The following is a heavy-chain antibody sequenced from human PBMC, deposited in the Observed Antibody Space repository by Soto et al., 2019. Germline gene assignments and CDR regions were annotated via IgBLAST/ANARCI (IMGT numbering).Heavy chain of an antibody. Sequence: GGSLRLSCAASGFTFSSYAMSWVRQAPGKGLEWVSAISGSGGSTYYADSVKGRFTISRDNSKNTLYLQMNSLRAEDTAVYYCAKGDIAAAGIWGDNHGDYGMDVWGQGTTVTVSS. CDR2: ISGSGGST. CDR3: AKGDIAAAGIWGDNHGDYGMDV. J-gene: IGHJ6*02. D-gene: IGHD6-13*01. V-gene: IGHV3-23*01. CDR1: GFTFSSYA.